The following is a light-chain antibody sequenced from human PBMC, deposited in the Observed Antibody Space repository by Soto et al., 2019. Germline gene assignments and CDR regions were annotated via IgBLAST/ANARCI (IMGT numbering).Light chain of an antibody. J-gene: IGLJ1*01. CDR2: ELT. Sequence: QSALTQPASASGSPGQSITISCTGTSSDVGGYNFVSWYQQHPGKAPKLMIYELTSRPSGVSNRFSGSKSGNTASLTISGLQAEDEADYYCNSYSTSSTLVFGTGTKLTVL. CDR3: NSYSTSSTLV. CDR1: SSDVGGYNF. V-gene: IGLV2-14*03.